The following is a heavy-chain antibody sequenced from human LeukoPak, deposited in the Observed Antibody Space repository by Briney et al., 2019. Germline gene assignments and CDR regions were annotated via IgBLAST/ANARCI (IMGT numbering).Heavy chain of an antibody. Sequence: PGGSLRLSCAASGFDFGAHEMDWVRQAPGKGLEWVGRIRNKAHTFSTEYAASVRGRFTVSRDDSKNSLSLQMNSLRIEDTAVYYCVRASQGHFQSWGQGTLVTVSS. CDR3: VRASQGHFQS. J-gene: IGHJ1*01. V-gene: IGHV3-72*01. CDR2: IRNKAHTFST. CDR1: GFDFGAHE.